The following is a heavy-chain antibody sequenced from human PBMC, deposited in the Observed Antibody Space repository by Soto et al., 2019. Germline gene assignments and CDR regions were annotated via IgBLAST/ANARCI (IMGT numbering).Heavy chain of an antibody. CDR3: ARHYGSGSYYYYYYGMDV. CDR1: GYTFTSYD. V-gene: IGHV1-8*01. CDR2: MNPNSGNT. J-gene: IGHJ6*02. Sequence: ASVKVSCKASGYTFTSYDINWVRQATGQGLEWMGWMNPNSGNTGYAQKFQGRVTMTRNTSISTAYMELSSLRSEDTAVYYCARHYGSGSYYYYYYGMDVWGQGTTVTVS. D-gene: IGHD3-10*01.